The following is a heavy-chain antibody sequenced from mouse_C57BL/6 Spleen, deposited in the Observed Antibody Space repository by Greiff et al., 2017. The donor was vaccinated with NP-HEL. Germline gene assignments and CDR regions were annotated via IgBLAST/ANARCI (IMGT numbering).Heavy chain of an antibody. CDR2: IYPGSGST. J-gene: IGHJ4*01. CDR3: ARNAYYYGSSYDAMDY. Sequence: VQLQQSGAELVKPGASVKMSCKASGYTFTSYWITWVKQRPGQGLEWIGDIYPGSGSTNYNEKFKSKATLTVDTSSSTAYMQLSSLTSEDSAVYYCARNAYYYGSSYDAMDYWGQGTSVTVSS. CDR1: GYTFTSYW. D-gene: IGHD1-1*01. V-gene: IGHV1-55*01.